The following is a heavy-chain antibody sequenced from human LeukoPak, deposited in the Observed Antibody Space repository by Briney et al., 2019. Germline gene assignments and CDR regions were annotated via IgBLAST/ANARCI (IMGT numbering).Heavy chain of an antibody. V-gene: IGHV4-39*01. CDR2: IYYSGST. CDR3: AKSVVGANGYRH. D-gene: IGHD1-26*01. CDR1: GGSISSSSYY. Sequence: SETLSLTCTVSGGSISSSSYYWGWIRQPPGKGLEWIGSIYYSGSTYYNPSLKSRVTISVDTSKNQFSLKLSSVTAADTAVYYCAKSVVGANGYRHWGQGTLVTVSS. J-gene: IGHJ1*01.